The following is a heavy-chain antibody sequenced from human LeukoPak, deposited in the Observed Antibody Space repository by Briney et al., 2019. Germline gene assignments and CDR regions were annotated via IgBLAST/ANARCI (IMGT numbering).Heavy chain of an antibody. D-gene: IGHD6-19*01. CDR3: ARQAYSSGWRLDY. Sequence: SETLSLTCTVSVGSISSYYWSLIRQPPGKGLEWIGYIYYSGSTNYNPSLKSRVTISVDTSKNQFSLKLSSVTAADTAVYYCARQAYSSGWRLDYWGQGTLVTVSS. CDR2: IYYSGST. V-gene: IGHV4-59*08. CDR1: VGSISSYY. J-gene: IGHJ4*02.